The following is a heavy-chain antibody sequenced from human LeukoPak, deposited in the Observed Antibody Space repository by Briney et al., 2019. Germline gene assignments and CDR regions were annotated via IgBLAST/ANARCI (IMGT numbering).Heavy chain of an antibody. D-gene: IGHD4-11*01. Sequence: SVKVSCKASGGTFSSYIFSWLRQAPGQGLEWVGRIIPILETVNFAQKFQGRVTITTDKSTTTVYMELSSLRSEDTAVYYCARGPYSKQNYYMDVWGTGTTVTVSS. CDR3: ARGPYSKQNYYMDV. V-gene: IGHV1-69*08. CDR1: GGTFSSYI. J-gene: IGHJ6*03. CDR2: IIPILETV.